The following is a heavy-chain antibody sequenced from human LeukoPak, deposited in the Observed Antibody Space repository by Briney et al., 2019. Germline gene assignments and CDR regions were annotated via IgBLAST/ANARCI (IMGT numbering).Heavy chain of an antibody. J-gene: IGHJ5*02. D-gene: IGHD3-22*01. Sequence: SETLSLTCTVSGYSINSGYYWGWIRQPPGQGLEWIGSIYRSGSTYYNPSLKSRVTISVDTSKNQFSLKLSSVTAADTAVYYCARNDYYDSSGTNWFDPWGQGTLVTVSS. CDR1: GYSINSGYY. CDR3: ARNDYYDSSGTNWFDP. CDR2: IYRSGST. V-gene: IGHV4-38-2*02.